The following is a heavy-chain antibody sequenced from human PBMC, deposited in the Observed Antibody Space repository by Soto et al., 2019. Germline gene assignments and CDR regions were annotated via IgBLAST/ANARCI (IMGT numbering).Heavy chain of an antibody. CDR3: ASGYFDWLYAFDL. D-gene: IGHD3-9*01. J-gene: IGHJ3*01. Sequence: ASETLSLTCAVYGGSFSGYYWSWIRQPPGKGQEWIGEINHSGSANYNPSLESRVSISVDTSKSQFSLRLNSVTAADTAVYYCASGYFDWLYAFDLWGQGTMVTVSS. CDR2: INHSGSA. V-gene: IGHV4-34*01. CDR1: GGSFSGYY.